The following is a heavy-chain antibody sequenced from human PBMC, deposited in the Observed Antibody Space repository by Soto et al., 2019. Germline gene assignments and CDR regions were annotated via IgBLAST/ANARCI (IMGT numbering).Heavy chain of an antibody. CDR3: ARYLGYSGPPYYYYMDV. CDR1: GGTFSSYT. V-gene: IGHV1-69*02. CDR2: IIPILGIA. Sequence: SVKVSCKASGGTFSSYTISWVRQAPGQGLEWMGRIIPILGIANYAQKFQGRVTITADKSTSTAYMELSSLRSEDTAVYYCARYLGYSGPPYYYYMDVWGKGTTVTVSS. J-gene: IGHJ6*03. D-gene: IGHD4-4*01.